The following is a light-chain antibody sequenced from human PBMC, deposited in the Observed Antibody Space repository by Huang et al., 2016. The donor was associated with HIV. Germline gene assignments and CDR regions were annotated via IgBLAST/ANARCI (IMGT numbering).Light chain of an antibody. CDR1: QSVSRN. Sequence: EMVMTQSPATLSVSPGERATLSCRASQSVSRNLAWYQQKPGQAPRLLIYGASTRATDIPPRFSGTGSGTEFTLTISSLQSEDFAVYYCQQYNNWPRTCGQGTKVEIK. CDR3: QQYNNWPRT. J-gene: IGKJ1*01. V-gene: IGKV3-15*01. CDR2: GAS.